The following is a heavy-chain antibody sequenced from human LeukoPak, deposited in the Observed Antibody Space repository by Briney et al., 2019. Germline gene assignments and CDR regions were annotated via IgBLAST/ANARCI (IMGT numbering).Heavy chain of an antibody. V-gene: IGHV3-33*01. CDR2: IWYDGSNK. Sequence: GRSLRLSYAASGFTFSSYGMHWVRQAPGKGLEWVAVIWYDGSNKYYADSVKGRFTISRDNSKNTLYLQMNSLRAEDTAVYYCARGGYSYGPAPFDYWGQGTLVTVSS. CDR1: GFTFSSYG. J-gene: IGHJ4*02. CDR3: ARGGYSYGPAPFDY. D-gene: IGHD5-18*01.